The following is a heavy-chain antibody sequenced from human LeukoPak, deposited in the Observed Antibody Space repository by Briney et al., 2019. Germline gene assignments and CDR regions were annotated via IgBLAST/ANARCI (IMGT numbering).Heavy chain of an antibody. CDR1: GFTFDDYA. CDR3: AREPMYSTYYFDY. Sequence: GGSLRLSCAASGFTFDDYAMHWVRQGPGKGLEWVSGISWNSGSIGYADSVKGRFTISRDNAKNSLYLQMNSLRAEDTAVYYCAREPMYSTYYFDYWGQGTLVTVSS. CDR2: ISWNSGSI. D-gene: IGHD6-13*01. V-gene: IGHV3-9*01. J-gene: IGHJ4*02.